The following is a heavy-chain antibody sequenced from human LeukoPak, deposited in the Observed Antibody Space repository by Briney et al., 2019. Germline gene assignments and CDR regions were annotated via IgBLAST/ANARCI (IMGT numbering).Heavy chain of an antibody. CDR2: IIPIFGTA. CDR1: GGTFSSYA. Sequence: WASVTVSCTASGGTFSSYAISWVRQAPGQGLEWMGGIIPIFGTANYAQKFQGRVTITADESTSTAYMELSSLRSEDTAVYYCARDRLGVIRYYDSSGYYKYGMDVWGQGTTVTVSS. V-gene: IGHV1-69*13. J-gene: IGHJ6*02. CDR3: ARDRLGVIRYYDSSGYYKYGMDV. D-gene: IGHD3-22*01.